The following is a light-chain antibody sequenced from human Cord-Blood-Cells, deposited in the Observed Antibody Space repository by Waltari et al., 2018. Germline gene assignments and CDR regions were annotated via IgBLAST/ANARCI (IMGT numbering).Light chain of an antibody. CDR3: QQYGSSPRT. CDR2: GAS. CDR1: QSVSSSY. J-gene: IGKJ2*01. V-gene: IGKV3-20*01. Sequence: ELVLTQSPVTLSLSPGERATLPCRASQSVSSSYLAWYQQKPGQAPRLLIYGASSRATGIPDRFSGSGSGTDFTLTISRLEPEDFAVYYCQQYGSSPRTFGQGTKLEIK.